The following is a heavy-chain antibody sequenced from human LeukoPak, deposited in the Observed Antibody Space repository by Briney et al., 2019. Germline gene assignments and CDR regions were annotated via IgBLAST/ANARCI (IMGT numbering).Heavy chain of an antibody. Sequence: SETLSLTCTVSGHSLSGSSYSWGWIRQPPGKGLEWIGCIYNIGSTGNTHYNPSLKSRLTISEDTSKNQFSLRLSSVTAADTAVYYCARDYDILTGYYSPLDYWGQGTLVTVSS. CDR3: ARDYDILTGYYSPLDY. D-gene: IGHD3-9*01. V-gene: IGHV4-39*07. CDR1: GHSLSGSSYS. CDR2: IYNIGSTGNT. J-gene: IGHJ4*02.